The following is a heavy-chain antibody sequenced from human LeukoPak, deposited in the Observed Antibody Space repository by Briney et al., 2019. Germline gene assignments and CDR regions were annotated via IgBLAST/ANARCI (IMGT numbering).Heavy chain of an antibody. CDR1: GFTFSSYS. D-gene: IGHD3-22*01. CDR2: ISSSGSTI. CDR3: ARSKYYDSSGYYYKTPLDY. Sequence: PGGSLRLSCAASGFTFSSYSMNWVRQAPGKGLEWVSYISSSGSTIYYADSVKGRFTISRDNAKNSLYLQMNSLRAEDTAVYYCARSKYYDSSGYYYKTPLDYWGQGTLVTVSS. V-gene: IGHV3-48*04. J-gene: IGHJ4*02.